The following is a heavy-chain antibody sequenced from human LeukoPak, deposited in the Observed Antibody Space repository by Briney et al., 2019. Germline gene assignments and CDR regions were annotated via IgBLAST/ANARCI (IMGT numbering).Heavy chain of an antibody. CDR1: GFTYSTYT. Sequence: GGSLRLSCAASGFTYSTYTMNWVRQAPGKGLQWVSSISTRSSYLYYADSVKGRFTISRDDAKNSLYLQLNSLRAEDTAVYYCATLASTDGYWGQGTLVTVSS. CDR2: ISTRSSYL. CDR3: ATLASTDGY. V-gene: IGHV3-21*01. D-gene: IGHD1-1*01. J-gene: IGHJ4*02.